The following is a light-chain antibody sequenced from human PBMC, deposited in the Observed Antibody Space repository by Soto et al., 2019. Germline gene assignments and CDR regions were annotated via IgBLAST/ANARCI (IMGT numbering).Light chain of an antibody. J-gene: IGKJ5*01. CDR1: QSVSSN. Sequence: EVVVTQSPATLSVSPGERATLSCRASQSVSSNLAWYQQKPGQAPRLLIYVASTRATGIPARFSGSGSGTEFTHTISSLQSEDFAVYYCHQYDNWPKTFGQGTRLEIK. CDR3: HQYDNWPKT. CDR2: VAS. V-gene: IGKV3-15*01.